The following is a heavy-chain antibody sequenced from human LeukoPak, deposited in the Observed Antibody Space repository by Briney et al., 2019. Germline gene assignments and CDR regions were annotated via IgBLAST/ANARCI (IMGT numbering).Heavy chain of an antibody. V-gene: IGHV3-30*18. J-gene: IGHJ5*02. CDR2: ISHDGSNI. CDR1: GFTFSNFW. Sequence: GGSLRLSCAASGFTFSNFWMHWVRQAPGKGLEWVAVISHDGSNIHYGDSVKGRFTISRDNSKNTLYLQMNSLRVEDTAVYYCAKDPYRVVVATGNYLDPWGQGTLVTVSA. D-gene: IGHD2-21*01. CDR3: AKDPYRVVVATGNYLDP.